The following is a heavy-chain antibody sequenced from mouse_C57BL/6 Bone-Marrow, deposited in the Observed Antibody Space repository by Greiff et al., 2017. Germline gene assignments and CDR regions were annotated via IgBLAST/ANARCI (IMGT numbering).Heavy chain of an antibody. Sequence: EVQLQQSGAELVRPGASVKLSCTASGFNIKDDYMHWVKQRPEQGLEWIGLIDPENGDTEYASKFQGKATITADTSSNTAYLQLSSLTSEDTAVYYCTTHYDYLWFAYWGQGTLVTVSA. D-gene: IGHD2-4*01. CDR3: TTHYDYLWFAY. V-gene: IGHV14-4*01. CDR1: GFNIKDDY. J-gene: IGHJ3*01. CDR2: IDPENGDT.